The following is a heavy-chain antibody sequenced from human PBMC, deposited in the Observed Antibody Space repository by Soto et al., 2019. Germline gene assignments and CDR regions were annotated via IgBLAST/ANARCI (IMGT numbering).Heavy chain of an antibody. J-gene: IGHJ6*02. CDR2: LSGSGDTT. V-gene: IGHV3-23*01. CDR3: AKNIGGRLIQYFYYGWDV. CDR1: GFSFSSYT. D-gene: IGHD2-15*01. Sequence: EVQLLESGGGLVQPGGSLRLSCAASGFSFSSYTMTWVRQAPGKGLEWVSSLSGSGDTTYFADSVKGRFTISRDNSKNTVFLQVNSLRAEDTAVYYCAKNIGGRLIQYFYYGWDVWGQGTTVTVPS.